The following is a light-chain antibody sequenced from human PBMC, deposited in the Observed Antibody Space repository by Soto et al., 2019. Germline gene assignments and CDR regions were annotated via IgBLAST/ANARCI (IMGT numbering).Light chain of an antibody. CDR2: GAS. CDR1: ESVRTN. Sequence: EIGMTQCPATLSRAPGERVTLSCRASESVRTNLAWYKQKAGQAPRLLIYGASTRATGIPARLSGSASGTEFTLTISSMKSEDFAVYYCQQYSIWRTFGQGTKVDIK. J-gene: IGKJ1*01. CDR3: QQYSIWRT. V-gene: IGKV3-15*01.